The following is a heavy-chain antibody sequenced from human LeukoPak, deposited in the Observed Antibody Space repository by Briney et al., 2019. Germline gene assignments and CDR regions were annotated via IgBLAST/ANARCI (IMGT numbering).Heavy chain of an antibody. CDR2: INHSGNS. V-gene: IGHV4-34*01. CDR1: GGSFSDYY. CDR3: ARGSGYGANLIDY. J-gene: IGHJ4*02. Sequence: PSETLSLTCAVYGGSFSDYYWSWIRQPPGKGLEWIGEINHSGNSNYNPSLKSRVTISVDTSKNQFSLKLSSVTAADTAVYYCARGSGYGANLIDYWGQGTLVTVSS. D-gene: IGHD4-23*01.